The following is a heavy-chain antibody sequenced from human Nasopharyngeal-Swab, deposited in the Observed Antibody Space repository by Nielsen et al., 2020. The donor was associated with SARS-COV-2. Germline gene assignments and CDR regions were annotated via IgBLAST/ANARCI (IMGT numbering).Heavy chain of an antibody. D-gene: IGHD6-13*01. Sequence: ASVKVSCKVSGYTLTELSMHWVRQAPGKGLEWMGGFDPEDGETIYAQKFQGRVTMTEDTSTDTAYMELSSLRSEDTAVYYCARDYEGYSSRAGNFYYYGMDVWGQGTTVTVSS. CDR2: FDPEDGET. V-gene: IGHV1-24*01. J-gene: IGHJ6*02. CDR3: ARDYEGYSSRAGNFYYYGMDV. CDR1: GYTLTELS.